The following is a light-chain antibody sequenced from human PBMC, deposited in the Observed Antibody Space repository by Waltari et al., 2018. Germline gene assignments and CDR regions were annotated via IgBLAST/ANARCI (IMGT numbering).Light chain of an antibody. CDR2: GKE. CDR1: SLRTSY. Sequence: SSGLTQDPAVSVALGQPIRITFRGASLRTSYARWYQVKTGQAPVLVMVGKEKRPSGVPDRISGESSETTSSLIITGAQAEDEADYYCSSRNGRASQVVFAGGTKVTVL. V-gene: IGLV3-19*01. CDR3: SSRNGRASQVV. J-gene: IGLJ2*01.